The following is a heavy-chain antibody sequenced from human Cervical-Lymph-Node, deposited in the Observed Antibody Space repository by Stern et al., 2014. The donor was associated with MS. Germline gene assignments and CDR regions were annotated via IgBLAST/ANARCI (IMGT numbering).Heavy chain of an antibody. Sequence: QVQLVESGAEVEKPGASVKVSCKASGYTFTTYYMHWVRQAPGQGLEWMGMINPSGGSTTYAQKFQGRGNMTRDKYTSTGYMELRSLRSEDTAVYYCARNWRGVGSTAYDYWGQGTLVTGSS. J-gene: IGHJ4*02. CDR3: ARNWRGVGSTAYDY. D-gene: IGHD1-26*01. CDR1: GYTFTTYY. CDR2: INPSGGST. V-gene: IGHV1-46*01.